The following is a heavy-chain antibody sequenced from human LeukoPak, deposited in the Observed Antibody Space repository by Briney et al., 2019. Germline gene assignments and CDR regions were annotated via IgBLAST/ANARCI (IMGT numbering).Heavy chain of an antibody. V-gene: IGHV3-23*01. Sequence: GGSLRLSCAASGFTFDDYGMSWVRQAPGKGLEWVSAISGRDDSTYYADSVKGRFTFSRDNSKNTLYLQMNSLRAEDTAVYYCAKLVAVAGRNYWGQGTLVTVSS. CDR1: GFTFDDYG. J-gene: IGHJ4*02. D-gene: IGHD6-19*01. CDR2: ISGRDDST. CDR3: AKLVAVAGRNY.